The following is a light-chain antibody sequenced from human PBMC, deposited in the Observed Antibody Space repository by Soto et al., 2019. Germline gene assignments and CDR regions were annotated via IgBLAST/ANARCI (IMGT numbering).Light chain of an antibody. Sequence: EIVLTQSPGTLSLSPGERATLSCRASQSVSSSYLAWYQQKPGQAPRLLNYGASSRATGIPDRFSGSGSGTDFTLTISRLEPEDFAVYYCQQYGSPPWTFGQGTKVEIK. CDR2: GAS. CDR3: QQYGSPPWT. V-gene: IGKV3-20*01. CDR1: QSVSSSY. J-gene: IGKJ1*01.